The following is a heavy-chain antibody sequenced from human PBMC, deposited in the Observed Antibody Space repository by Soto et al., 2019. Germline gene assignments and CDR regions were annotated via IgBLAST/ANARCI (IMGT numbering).Heavy chain of an antibody. Sequence: SETLSLTCTVSGGSISSSSYYWGWIRQPPGKGLEWIGSIYYSGSTYYNPSLKSRVTISVDTSKNQFSLKLSSVTAADTAVYYCASGPIVVVPAAMIDVWFGPWGQGTLVTVSS. J-gene: IGHJ5*02. V-gene: IGHV4-39*01. CDR2: IYYSGST. CDR1: GGSISSSSYY. CDR3: ASGPIVVVPAAMIDVWFGP. D-gene: IGHD2-2*01.